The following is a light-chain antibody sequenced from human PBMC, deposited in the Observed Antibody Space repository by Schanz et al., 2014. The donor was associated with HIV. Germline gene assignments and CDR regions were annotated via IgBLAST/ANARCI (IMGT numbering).Light chain of an antibody. CDR2: GAS. Sequence: EIVLTQSPGTLSLSPGERATLSCRASQSVSSNLPWYQQKPGQAPRLLIYGASTKATGIPARFSGSGSGTEFTLTISSLQSEDFAVYYCQQYNTWPRTFGQGTKVELK. CDR1: QSVSSN. CDR3: QQYNTWPRT. V-gene: IGKV3-15*01. J-gene: IGKJ1*01.